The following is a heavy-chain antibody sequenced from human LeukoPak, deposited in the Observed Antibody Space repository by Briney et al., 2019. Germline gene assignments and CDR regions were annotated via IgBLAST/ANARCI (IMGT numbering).Heavy chain of an antibody. D-gene: IGHD3-10*01. V-gene: IGHV4-59*01. CDR2: IYYRVTS. J-gene: IGHJ4*02. Sequence: ASETLSLTCTVSGDSISTYYWSWIRQPPGKGLEWIGYIYYRVTSDYNPSLKSRVTMSVDMSTRQISLKLSSVTAADTAVYYCARVEGSGSFDWGQGTLVTVSS. CDR3: ARVEGSGSFD. CDR1: GDSISTYY.